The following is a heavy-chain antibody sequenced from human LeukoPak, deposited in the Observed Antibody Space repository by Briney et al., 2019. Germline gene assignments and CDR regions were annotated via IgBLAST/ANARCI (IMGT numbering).Heavy chain of an antibody. V-gene: IGHV3-21*01. CDR3: ASAGYSNNWYIPS. CDR2: ISGSSIYI. D-gene: IGHD6-13*01. CDR1: GFTFSSYT. Sequence: PGGSLRLSCAASGFTFSSYTMNWVRQAPGKGLEWVSTISGSSIYIYYADSVKGRFTISRDNAQNSLYLQMNSLRVEDTAVYYYASAGYSNNWYIPSWGQGTLVTVSS. J-gene: IGHJ5*02.